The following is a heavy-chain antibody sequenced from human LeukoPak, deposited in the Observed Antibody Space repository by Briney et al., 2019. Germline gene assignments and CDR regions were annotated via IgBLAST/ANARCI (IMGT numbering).Heavy chain of an antibody. CDR1: GFTFSSYG. V-gene: IGHV3-30*18. J-gene: IGHJ4*02. CDR3: AKDKESYGAYYFDY. Sequence: GGSLRLSCAASGFTFSSYGMHWVRQAPGKGLEWVAVISYDGSNKYYADSVKGRFTISRDNSKNTLYLQMNSLRAEDTAVYYCAKDKESYGAYYFDYWGQGTLVTVSS. CDR2: ISYDGSNK. D-gene: IGHD4-17*01.